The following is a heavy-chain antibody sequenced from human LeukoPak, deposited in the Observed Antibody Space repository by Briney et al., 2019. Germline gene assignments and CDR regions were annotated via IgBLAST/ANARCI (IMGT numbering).Heavy chain of an antibody. CDR1: GYTFTSYD. CDR3: ARDTNIVVVPAANWFDP. J-gene: IGHJ5*02. D-gene: IGHD2-2*01. CDR2: MNPNSGNT. Sequence: ASVKASCKASGYTFTSYDINWVRQATGQGLEWMGWMNPNSGNTGYAQKFQGRVTMTRNTSISTAYMELSSLRSEDTAVYYCARDTNIVVVPAANWFDPWGQGTLVTVSS. V-gene: IGHV1-8*01.